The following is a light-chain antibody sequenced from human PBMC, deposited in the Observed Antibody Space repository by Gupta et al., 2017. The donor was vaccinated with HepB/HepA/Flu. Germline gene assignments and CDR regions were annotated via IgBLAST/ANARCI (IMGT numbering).Light chain of an antibody. CDR2: DVS. J-gene: IGLJ2*01. CDR1: SSDVGGYNY. Sequence: SALPQPASVSGSPGQSITISCTGTSSDVGGYNYVSWYQQHPGKAPKLMIYDVSNRPSGVANRFSGSKSGNTASLTISGLQAEEEADYYCSSYTSSSTYVVFGGGTKLTVL. V-gene: IGLV2-14*03. CDR3: SSYTSSSTYVV.